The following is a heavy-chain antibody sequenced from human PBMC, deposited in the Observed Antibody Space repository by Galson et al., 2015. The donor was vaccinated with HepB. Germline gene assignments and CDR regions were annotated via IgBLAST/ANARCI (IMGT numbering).Heavy chain of an antibody. V-gene: IGHV1-18*01. D-gene: IGHD2-15*01. CDR3: ARGGLVVVVGANLNNWFDP. CDR1: GYTFSDYS. J-gene: IGHJ5*02. CDR2: INPYSRYT. Sequence: SVKVSCKASGYTFSDYSITWVRQAPGQGLEWMGWINPYSRYTHYAQKVRGRVIMTTDTSTSTAYMELRSLRSDDTAVYYCARGGLVVVVGANLNNWFDPWGQGTLVTVSS.